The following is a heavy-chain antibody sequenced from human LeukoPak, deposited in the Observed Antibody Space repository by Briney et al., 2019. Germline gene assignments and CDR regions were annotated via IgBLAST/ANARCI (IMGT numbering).Heavy chain of an antibody. CDR3: AIGYYDFWSGLDY. CDR1: RFTFSSDW. D-gene: IGHD3-3*01. J-gene: IGHJ4*02. CDR2: INSDGRST. Sequence: PGGSLRLSCAASRFTFSSDWMHWVRQAPGTGLVWVSRINSDGRSTSYADSVKGRFTISRDNAKNTLYLQMNSLRAEDTAVYYCAIGYYDFWSGLDYWGQGTLVTVSS. V-gene: IGHV3-74*01.